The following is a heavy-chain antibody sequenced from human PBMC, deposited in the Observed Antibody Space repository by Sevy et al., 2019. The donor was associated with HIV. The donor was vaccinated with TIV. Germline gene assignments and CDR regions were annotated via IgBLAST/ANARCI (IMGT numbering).Heavy chain of an antibody. D-gene: IGHD3-16*01. CDR3: TTVGFPHWGSEAFDI. Sequence: GGSLRLSCAASGFTFSIIYMNWVRQSPGQGLEWVGRMKSKIDGGTTDYAAPVKDRFTMSRDDSKNTLYLQMNSLKADDTAVYYCTTVGFPHWGSEAFDIWGQGTMVTVSS. CDR2: MKSKIDGGTT. J-gene: IGHJ3*02. V-gene: IGHV3-15*01. CDR1: GFTFSIIY.